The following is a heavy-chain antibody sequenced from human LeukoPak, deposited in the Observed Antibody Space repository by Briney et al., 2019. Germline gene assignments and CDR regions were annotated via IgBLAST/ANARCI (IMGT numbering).Heavy chain of an antibody. CDR3: ARRYTYGVDY. CDR2: INPNTGGT. Sequence: ASVKVSCKASGYTFTGYYMHWVRRAPGQGLEWMGWINPNTGGTNYAPKFQGRVTMTRDTSISTAYMELSWLTSDDTAVYYCARRYTYGVDYWGQGTLVTVSS. J-gene: IGHJ4*02. V-gene: IGHV1-2*02. CDR1: GYTFTGYY. D-gene: IGHD5-18*01.